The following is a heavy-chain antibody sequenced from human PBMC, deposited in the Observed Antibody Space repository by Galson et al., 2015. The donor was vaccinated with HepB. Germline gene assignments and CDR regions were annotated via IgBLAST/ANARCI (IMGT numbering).Heavy chain of an antibody. Sequence: SLRLSCAASGFTLRNYWMSWVRQAPGKGLEWVANINTDGSEKYYVDSVRGRFTISRDNAENSVSLQMNSLRAEDTAVYYCARARRHSTPDPHHFDYWG. V-gene: IGHV3-7*01. CDR2: INTDGSEK. CDR1: GFTLRNYW. D-gene: IGHD6-13*01. J-gene: IGHJ4*01. CDR3: ARARRHSTPDPHHFDY.